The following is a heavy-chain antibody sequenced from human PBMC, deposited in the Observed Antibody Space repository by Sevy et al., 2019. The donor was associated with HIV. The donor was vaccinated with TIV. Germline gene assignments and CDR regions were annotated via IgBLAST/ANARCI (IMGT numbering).Heavy chain of an antibody. Sequence: SENLSLTCTVSGGSISSYYWSWIRQPPGKGLEWIGYIYYSGSTNYNPSLKSRVTISVDTSKNQFSLKLSSVTAADTAVYYCARDRCSSTSCHLFDYWGQGTLVTVSS. CDR1: GGSISSYY. J-gene: IGHJ4*02. D-gene: IGHD2-2*01. V-gene: IGHV4-59*13. CDR2: IYYSGST. CDR3: ARDRCSSTSCHLFDY.